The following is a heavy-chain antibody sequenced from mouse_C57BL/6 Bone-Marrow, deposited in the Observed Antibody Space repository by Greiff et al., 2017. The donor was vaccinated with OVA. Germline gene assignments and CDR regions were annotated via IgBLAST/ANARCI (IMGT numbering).Heavy chain of an antibody. D-gene: IGHD1-1*01. J-gene: IGHJ1*03. V-gene: IGHV1-22*01. Sequence: EVQLQQSGPELVKPGASVKMSCKASGYTFTDYNMHWVKQSHGKSLEWIGYINPNNGGTSYNQKFKGKATLPVNKSSSTAYMELRSLTSEDSAVYYCARLNYYGSSSYWYFDVWGTGTTVTVSS. CDR3: ARLNYYGSSSYWYFDV. CDR2: INPNNGGT. CDR1: GYTFTDYN.